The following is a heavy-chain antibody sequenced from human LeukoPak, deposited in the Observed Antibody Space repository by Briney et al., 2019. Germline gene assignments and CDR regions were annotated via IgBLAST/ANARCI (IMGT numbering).Heavy chain of an antibody. V-gene: IGHV3-7*01. D-gene: IGHD4-23*01. CDR1: GFTVRDNY. CDR3: ARGYTVGSS. J-gene: IGHJ4*02. CDR2: IKQDGSEK. Sequence: GGSLRLSCAAYGFTVRDNYMTWVRQAPGKGLEWVANIKQDGSEKYYVDSVKGRFTSSRDNAKNSLYLQMNSLRAEDTAVYYCARGYTVGSSWGQGTLVTVSS.